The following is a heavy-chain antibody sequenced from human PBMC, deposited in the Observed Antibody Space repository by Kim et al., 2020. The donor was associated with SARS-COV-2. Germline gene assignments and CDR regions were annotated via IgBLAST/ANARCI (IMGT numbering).Heavy chain of an antibody. V-gene: IGHV1-69*13. CDR3: ARATYPYYGMGV. J-gene: IGHJ6*02. CDR2: IIPSFGTA. CDR1: GCTFSSYA. Sequence: SVKVSCKASGCTFSSYAISWVRQAPGQGLEWMGGIIPSFGTANYAQKFQGRVTITADASTSTAYMELSSLRSEDTAVYYCARATYPYYGMGVWGQGTTV.